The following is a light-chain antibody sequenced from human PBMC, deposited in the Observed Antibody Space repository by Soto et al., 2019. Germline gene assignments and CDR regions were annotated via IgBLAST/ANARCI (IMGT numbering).Light chain of an antibody. CDR1: QSVSSN. J-gene: IGKJ4*01. CDR3: QQYDNWPLT. V-gene: IGKV3-15*01. Sequence: EIVMTQSPATLPVSPGERATLSCRASQSVSSNLAWYQQKPGQAPRFLIYGASTRATGIPARFSGSGSGTEVPLTISSLQSEDFAVYYCQQYDNWPLTFGGGTKVEIK. CDR2: GAS.